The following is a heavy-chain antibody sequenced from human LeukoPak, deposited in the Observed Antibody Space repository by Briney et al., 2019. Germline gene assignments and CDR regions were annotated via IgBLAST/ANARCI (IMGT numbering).Heavy chain of an antibody. J-gene: IGHJ4*02. Sequence: SETLSLTCAVYGGSFSGYYWSWIRQHPGKGLEWIGYIYYSGSTYYNPSLKSRVTISVDTSKNQFSLKLSSVTAADTAVYYCASGLGYYGSGSQFDYWGQGTLVTVSS. D-gene: IGHD3-10*01. V-gene: IGHV4-31*11. CDR3: ASGLGYYGSGSQFDY. CDR1: GGSFSGYY. CDR2: IYYSGST.